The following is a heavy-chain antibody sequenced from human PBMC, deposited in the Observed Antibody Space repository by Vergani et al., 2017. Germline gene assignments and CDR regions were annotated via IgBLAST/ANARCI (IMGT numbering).Heavy chain of an antibody. J-gene: IGHJ4*02. V-gene: IGHV1-69*01. Sequence: QVQLVQSGAEVKKPGASVKVSCKASVGTFSSYAISWVRQAPGQGLEWMGGIIPIFGTAHYAQKFQDRVTITADESTSTAYMELSSLRCEDVAVYYCAGFGDSGSCKPDFDYGGQGTLVTVSS. CDR2: IIPIFGTA. CDR1: VGTFSSYA. CDR3: AGFGDSGSCKPDFDY. D-gene: IGHD1-26*01.